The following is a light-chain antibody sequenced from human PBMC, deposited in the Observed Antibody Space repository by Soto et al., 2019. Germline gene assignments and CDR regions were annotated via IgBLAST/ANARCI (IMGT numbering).Light chain of an antibody. Sequence: EIVLTQSPDTLSLSPGARATLSCRASQSVSSSYLAWYQQKPGQAPRLLIYGASRRATGIPDRFSGSGSGTDFTLTISRLEPEDFAVYYCQHYGSSRWTFGQGTKVEIK. CDR3: QHYGSSRWT. J-gene: IGKJ1*01. CDR2: GAS. V-gene: IGKV3-20*01. CDR1: QSVSSSY.